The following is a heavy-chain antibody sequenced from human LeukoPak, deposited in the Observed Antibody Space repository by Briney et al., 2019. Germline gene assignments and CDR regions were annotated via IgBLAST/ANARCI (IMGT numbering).Heavy chain of an antibody. CDR3: ARVRGNSCDF. CDR1: VSTLSDFY. J-gene: IGHJ4*02. V-gene: IGHV1-2*02. Sequence: ASVKVSCKASVSTLSDFYMYWVRQAPGPGLEWMGWIRGDTADSGAAQKFQGRVTMTRDTSTDTAYMELTGLRFDDTAISYCARVRGNSCDFWGQGTLVTVSS. D-gene: IGHD3-10*01. CDR2: IRGDTADS.